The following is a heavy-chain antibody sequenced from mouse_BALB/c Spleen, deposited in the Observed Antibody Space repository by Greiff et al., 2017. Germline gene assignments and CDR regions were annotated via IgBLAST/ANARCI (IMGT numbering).Heavy chain of an antibody. CDR2: ISYSGST. Sequence: EVQLVESGPGLVKPSQSLSLTCTVTGYSITSDYAWNWIRQFPGNKLEWMGYISYSGSTSYNPSLKSRISITRDTSKNQFFLQLNSVTTEDTATYYCAREEDAWFAYWGQGTLVTVSA. V-gene: IGHV3-2*02. CDR3: AREEDAWFAY. J-gene: IGHJ3*01. CDR1: GYSITSDYA.